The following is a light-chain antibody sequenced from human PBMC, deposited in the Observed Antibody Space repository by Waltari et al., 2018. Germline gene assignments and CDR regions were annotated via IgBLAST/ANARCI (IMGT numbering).Light chain of an antibody. CDR1: SSDVGKYNL. J-gene: IGLJ1*01. V-gene: IGLV2-23*02. CDR3: CSYAGFGIYV. CDR2: EVT. Sequence: QSGLTQPASVSGSPGQSIHISCTGTSSDVGKYNLVSWYQQYPGKAPKLMVYEVTKRASGVSDRFSGSKSGNTASLTIYGLQSEDEADYYCCSYAGFGIYVFGTGTKVTVL.